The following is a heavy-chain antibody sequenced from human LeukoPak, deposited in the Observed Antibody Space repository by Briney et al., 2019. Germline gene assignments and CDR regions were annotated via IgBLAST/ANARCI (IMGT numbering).Heavy chain of an antibody. Sequence: GGSLRLSCAASGFTFSSYGMHWVRQAPGKGLEWVSYINGGGSPIYYADSVRGRFTISRDNSKNTLYVQMNSLRAEDTAVYYCARDREGKYYSGWTVSDYWGQGTLVTVSS. CDR1: GFTFSSYG. D-gene: IGHD6-19*01. V-gene: IGHV3-48*04. J-gene: IGHJ4*02. CDR3: ARDREGKYYSGWTVSDY. CDR2: INGGGSPI.